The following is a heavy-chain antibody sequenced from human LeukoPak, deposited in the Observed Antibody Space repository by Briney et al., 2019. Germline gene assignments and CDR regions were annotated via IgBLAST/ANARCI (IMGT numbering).Heavy chain of an antibody. CDR2: ISAYNGNT. J-gene: IGHJ6*02. CDR1: GYTFTSYG. V-gene: IGHV1-18*01. Sequence: ASVKVSCKASGYTFTSYGISWVRQAPGQGVEWMGWISAYNGNTNYAQKLQGRVTMTTDTSTSTAYMELRSLRSDDTAVYYCARDEESYDFWSGYSDGPYGMDVWGQGTTVTVSS. D-gene: IGHD3/OR15-3a*01. CDR3: ARDEESYDFWSGYSDGPYGMDV.